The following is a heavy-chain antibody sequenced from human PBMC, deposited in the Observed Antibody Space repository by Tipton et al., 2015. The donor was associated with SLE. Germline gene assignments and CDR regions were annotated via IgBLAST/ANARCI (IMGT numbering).Heavy chain of an antibody. CDR1: GFTFSSYS. V-gene: IGHV3-23*01. Sequence: GSLRLSCAASGFTFSSYSMNWVRQAPGKGLGYVSAISGSGGSTYYADSVKGRFTISRDNSKNTLYLQMNSLRAEDTAVSYCAKEVQWFREFFSDYYGMDVWGQGSTVTVSS. D-gene: IGHD3-10*01. CDR2: ISGSGGST. CDR3: AKEVQWFREFFSDYYGMDV. J-gene: IGHJ6*01.